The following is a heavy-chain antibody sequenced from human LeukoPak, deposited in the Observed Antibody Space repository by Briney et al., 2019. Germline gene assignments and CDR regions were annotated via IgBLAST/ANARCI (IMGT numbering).Heavy chain of an antibody. CDR1: GFTFSDYY. Sequence: PGGSLRLSCAASGFTFSDYYMSWIRQAPGKGLEWVSYISSGGRTTYYADSVKGRFTLSRDNTRNSLYLQMHSLRAEDTALYYCARPVVAATTPDTFDIWGQGTMVTVS. D-gene: IGHD2-15*01. V-gene: IGHV3-11*04. CDR2: ISSGGRTT. CDR3: ARPVVAATTPDTFDI. J-gene: IGHJ3*02.